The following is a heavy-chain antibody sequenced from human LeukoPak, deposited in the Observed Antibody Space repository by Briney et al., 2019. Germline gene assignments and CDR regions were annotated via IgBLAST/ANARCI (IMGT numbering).Heavy chain of an antibody. Sequence: GGSLRLSCAASGFTFSRYEMNWVRQAPGEGLEWVSYISSSGSNIYHPDPVEGRFTISRDNHKHLLYLQMNSLRAEDTAVYYCASGEPYYDSSGYYSRPGWGQGTLVTVSS. CDR2: ISSSGSNI. CDR3: ASGEPYYDSSGYYSRPG. J-gene: IGHJ4*02. V-gene: IGHV3-48*03. CDR1: GFTFSRYE. D-gene: IGHD3-22*01.